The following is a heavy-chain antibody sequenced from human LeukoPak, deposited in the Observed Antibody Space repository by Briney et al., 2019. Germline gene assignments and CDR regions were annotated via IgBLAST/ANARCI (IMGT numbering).Heavy chain of an antibody. Sequence: SETLSLTCTVSGGSISSYYWSWIRQPPGKGLEWIGSIYYSGSTYYNPSLKSRVTISVDTSKNQFSLKLSSVTAADTAVYYCARDSGYQLLVDWGQGTLVTVSS. CDR2: IYYSGST. J-gene: IGHJ4*01. D-gene: IGHD2-2*01. CDR1: GGSISSYY. CDR3: ARDSGYQLLVD. V-gene: IGHV4-59*12.